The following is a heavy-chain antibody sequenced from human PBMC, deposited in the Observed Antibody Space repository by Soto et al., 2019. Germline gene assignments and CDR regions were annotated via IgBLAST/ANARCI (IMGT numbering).Heavy chain of an antibody. V-gene: IGHV3-13*01. CDR1: GFTFSSYD. CDR3: ARAGYDFWSGYGFYYYYYYMDV. Sequence: GGSLRLSCAASGFTFSSYDMHWVRQATGKGLEWVSAIGTAGDTYYPGSVKGRFTISRENAKNSLYLQMNSLRAGDTAVYYFARAGYDFWSGYGFYYYYYYMDVWGKGTTVTVSS. CDR2: IGTAGDT. J-gene: IGHJ6*03. D-gene: IGHD3-3*01.